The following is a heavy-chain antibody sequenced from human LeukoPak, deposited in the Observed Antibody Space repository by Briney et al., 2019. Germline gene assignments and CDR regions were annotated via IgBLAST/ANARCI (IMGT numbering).Heavy chain of an antibody. CDR1: GFTFNIYW. J-gene: IGHJ4*02. CDR3: ARAKYSSRWSLDY. V-gene: IGHV3-74*03. Sequence: GGSLRLSCAPSGFTFNIYWMQWVRQVPGKGVVWVSRIDSNVGGATYADSVKGRFTTSRDNGNNTMYLQMNSVRAEDTAIYYCARAKYSSRWSLDYWGQGALVTVSS. D-gene: IGHD6-13*01. CDR2: IDSNVGGA.